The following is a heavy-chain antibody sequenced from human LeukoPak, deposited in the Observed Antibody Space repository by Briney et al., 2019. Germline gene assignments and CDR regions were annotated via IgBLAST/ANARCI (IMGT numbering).Heavy chain of an antibody. V-gene: IGHV1-8*01. Sequence: ASVKVSCKASGYTFTSYDINWVRQATGQGLEWMRWMNPNSGNTGYAQKFQGRVTMTRNTSISTAYMELSSLRSEDTAVYYCATSATLLYYFDYWGQGTLVTVSS. D-gene: IGHD5-24*01. CDR1: GYTFTSYD. CDR3: ATSATLLYYFDY. CDR2: MNPNSGNT. J-gene: IGHJ4*02.